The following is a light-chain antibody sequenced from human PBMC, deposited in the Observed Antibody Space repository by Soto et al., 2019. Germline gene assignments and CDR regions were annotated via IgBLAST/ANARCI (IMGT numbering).Light chain of an antibody. CDR2: DAS. J-gene: IGKJ3*01. V-gene: IGKV3-11*01. CDR3: QQRSNWPRT. Sequence: EIVLTQSPATLSLSPGERATLSCRASQSVSSYLAWYQQKPGQAPRLLIYDASNRATGIPARFSGSGSGTDFPLTISSLEPADFGVYYCQQRSNWPRTFGPGTKVDIK. CDR1: QSVSSY.